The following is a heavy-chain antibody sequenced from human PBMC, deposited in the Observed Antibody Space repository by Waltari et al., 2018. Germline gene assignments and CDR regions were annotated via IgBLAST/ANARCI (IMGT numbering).Heavy chain of an antibody. D-gene: IGHD1-1*01. Sequence: QVQLVQSGAEVKKPGASVKVSCKASGYTFTSYAMHWVRQAPGQRLEWMGWINAGKGNTKYSQKFQGRVTSTRDTAASTAYMELSSLRSEDTAVYYCARDTFRGEPSDYWGQGTLVIVSS. CDR2: INAGKGNT. CDR3: ARDTFRGEPSDY. J-gene: IGHJ4*02. CDR1: GYTFTSYA. V-gene: IGHV1-3*01.